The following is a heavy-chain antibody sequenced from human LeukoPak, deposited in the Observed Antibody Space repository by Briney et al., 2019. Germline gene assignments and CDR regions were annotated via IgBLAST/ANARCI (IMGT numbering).Heavy chain of an antibody. CDR3: ARDFCSTSCNLGY. V-gene: IGHV1-69*13. D-gene: IGHD2-2*01. CDR1: GGTFSSYA. J-gene: IGHJ4*02. CDR2: IIPIFGTA. Sequence: ASVKVSCKASGGTFSSYAISWVRQATGQGLEWMGGIIPIFGTANYAQKFQGRVTITADESTSTAYMELSSLRSEDTAVYYCARDFCSTSCNLGYWGQGTLVTVSS.